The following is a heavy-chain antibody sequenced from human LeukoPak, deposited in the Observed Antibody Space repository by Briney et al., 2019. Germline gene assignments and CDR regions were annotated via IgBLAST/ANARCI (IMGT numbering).Heavy chain of an antibody. CDR3: ARGEYYSSSVYYYYMDV. CDR2: INPNSGGT. CDR1: GYTFTGYY. D-gene: IGHD6-13*01. J-gene: IGHJ6*03. V-gene: IGHV1-2*02. Sequence: GASVRVSCKASGYTFTGYYMHWVRQAPGQGLEWMGWINPNSGGTNYAQKFQGRVTMTRDTSISTAYMELSRLRSDDTAVYYCARGEYYSSSVYYYYMDVWGKGTTVTVSS.